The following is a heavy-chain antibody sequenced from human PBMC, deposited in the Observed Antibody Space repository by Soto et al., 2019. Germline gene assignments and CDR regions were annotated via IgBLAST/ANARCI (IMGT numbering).Heavy chain of an antibody. CDR3: ARGPRGIAAAGPEYYYGMDV. V-gene: IGHV4-34*01. Sequence: QVQLQQWGAGLLKPSETLSLTCAVYGGSFSGYYWSWIRQPPGKGLEWIGEINHSGSTNYNPSLKNRVTISVDTSKNQFPLKLSSVTAADTAVYYCARGPRGIAAAGPEYYYGMDVWGQGTTVTVSS. D-gene: IGHD6-13*01. J-gene: IGHJ6*02. CDR2: INHSGST. CDR1: GGSFSGYY.